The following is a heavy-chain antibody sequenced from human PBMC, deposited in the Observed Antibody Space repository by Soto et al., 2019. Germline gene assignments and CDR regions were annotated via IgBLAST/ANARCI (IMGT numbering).Heavy chain of an antibody. CDR1: GFTFSSYW. J-gene: IGHJ2*01. CDR3: ARDNNPQSLAYCGGDCYSPLMVTGDWYFDL. CDR2: IKQDGSEK. Sequence: EVQLVESGGGLVQPGGSLRLSCAASGFTFSSYWMSWVRQAPGKGLEWVANIKQDGSEKYYVDSVKGRFTISRDNAKNSLYLQMNSLRAEDTAVYYCARDNNPQSLAYCGGDCYSPLMVTGDWYFDLWGRGTLVTVSS. V-gene: IGHV3-7*05. D-gene: IGHD2-21*02.